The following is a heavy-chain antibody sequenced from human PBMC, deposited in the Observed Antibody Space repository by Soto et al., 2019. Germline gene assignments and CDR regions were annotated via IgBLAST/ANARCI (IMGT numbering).Heavy chain of an antibody. J-gene: IGHJ4*02. D-gene: IGHD1-26*01. CDR3: AKGVGATPPLNDY. Sequence: EVQLLEFGGGLVQPGGSLRLSCAASGCTFSSYAMSWVRQAPGKGLEWVSAISGSGGSTYYADSVKGRFTISRDNSKNTLYMQMNSLRAEDTAVYYCAKGVGATPPLNDYWGQGTLVTVSS. CDR2: ISGSGGST. V-gene: IGHV3-23*01. CDR1: GCTFSSYA.